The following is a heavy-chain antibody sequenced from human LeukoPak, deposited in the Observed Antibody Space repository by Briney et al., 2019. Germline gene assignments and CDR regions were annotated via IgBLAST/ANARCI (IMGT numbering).Heavy chain of an antibody. V-gene: IGHV1-8*02. CDR1: GYTFTNFE. CDR3: ARGYCSGGGCYTAEYLPH. Sequence: ASVKVSCKASGYTFTNFEINWVRQVAGQGLEWMGWMRPNSGETVNVQKFQGRVTMTRDISTSTAFMELTGLRSDDTAVYFCARGYCSGGGCYTAEYLPHWGQGTLVTVSS. CDR2: MRPNSGET. D-gene: IGHD2-15*01. J-gene: IGHJ1*01.